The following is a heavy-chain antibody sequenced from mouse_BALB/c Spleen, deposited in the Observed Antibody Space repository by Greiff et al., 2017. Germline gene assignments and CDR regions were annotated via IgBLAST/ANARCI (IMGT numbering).Heavy chain of an antibody. CDR3: ARRYGNYLYAMDY. V-gene: IGHV1-82*01. J-gene: IGHJ4*01. Sequence: QVQLQQPGPELVKPGASVKISCKASGYAFSSSWMNWVKQRPGQGLEWIGRIYPGDGDTNYNGKFKGKATLTADKSSSTAYMQLSSLTSVDSAVYFCARRYGNYLYAMDYWGQGTSVTVSS. D-gene: IGHD2-10*02. CDR2: IYPGDGDT. CDR1: GYAFSSSW.